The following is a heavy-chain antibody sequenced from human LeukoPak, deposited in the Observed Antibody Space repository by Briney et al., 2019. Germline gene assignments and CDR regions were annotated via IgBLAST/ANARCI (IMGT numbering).Heavy chain of an antibody. D-gene: IGHD3-3*01. CDR1: GFTFSNYA. Sequence: PGGSLRLSCTASGFTFSNYAMTWVRQAPGKGLEWVSSISGSGGSTYYADSVKGRFTISRDNSKNTLYLQMNSLRAEDTAVYYCAKDLDDFWSGYYSGVLNWGQGTLVTVSS. CDR2: ISGSGGST. V-gene: IGHV3-23*01. CDR3: AKDLDDFWSGYYSGVLN. J-gene: IGHJ4*02.